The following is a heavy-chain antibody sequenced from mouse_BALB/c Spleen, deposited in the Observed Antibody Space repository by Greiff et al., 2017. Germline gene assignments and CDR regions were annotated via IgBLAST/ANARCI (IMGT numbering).Heavy chain of an antibody. CDR2: IYPGDGDT. Sequence: QVQLEQSGAELVRPGSSVKLSCKASGYAFSSYWMNWVKQRPGQGLEWIGQIYPGDGDTNYNGKFKGKATLTADKSSSTAYMQLSSLTSEDSAVYFCAREYGNYGWFAYGGQGTLVTVSA. D-gene: IGHD2-10*02. J-gene: IGHJ3*01. CDR3: AREYGNYGWFAY. V-gene: IGHV1-80*01. CDR1: GYAFSSYW.